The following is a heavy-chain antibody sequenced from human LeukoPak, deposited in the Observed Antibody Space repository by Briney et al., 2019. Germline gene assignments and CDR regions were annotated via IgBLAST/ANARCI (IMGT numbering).Heavy chain of an antibody. Sequence: GGSLRLSCAASGFTFSSYGMCWVRQAPGKGLEWVSAISGSGGSTYYADSVKGRFTISRDNAKNSLYLQMNSLRAEDTAVYYCALCDPYYYYMDVWGKGTTVTISS. J-gene: IGHJ6*03. CDR2: ISGSGGST. CDR3: ALCDPYYYYMDV. CDR1: GFTFSSYG. V-gene: IGHV3-23*01. D-gene: IGHD2-21*02.